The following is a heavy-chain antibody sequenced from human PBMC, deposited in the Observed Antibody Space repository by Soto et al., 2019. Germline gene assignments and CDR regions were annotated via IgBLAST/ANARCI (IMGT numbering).Heavy chain of an antibody. CDR1: GFYFRSYE. CDR2: IRANDESI. V-gene: IGHV3-48*03. J-gene: IGHJ3*02. CDR3: ARETLRDAIDI. Sequence: WGSLRLSCVASGFYFRSYEMNWFRQSPGKGLEWVSNIRANDESIYYADSVKGRVSVSRGNAKNSLFLEMNSLRVDDTAVYYCARETLRDAIDIWGQGTMVTVSS.